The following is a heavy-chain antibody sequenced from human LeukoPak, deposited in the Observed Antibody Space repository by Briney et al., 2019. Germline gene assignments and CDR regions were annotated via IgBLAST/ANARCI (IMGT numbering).Heavy chain of an antibody. D-gene: IGHD3-10*01. CDR2: INSDGSST. V-gene: IGHV3-74*01. CDR1: GFTFSSHW. Sequence: GGSLRLSCAASGFTFSSHWMHWVRQAPGKGLVWVSRINSDGSSTTYADSVKGRFTSSRDNPKNTLYLQMNSLRVEDTAVYYCAREWSGFGELPDYWGQGTLVTVSS. J-gene: IGHJ4*02. CDR3: AREWSGFGELPDY.